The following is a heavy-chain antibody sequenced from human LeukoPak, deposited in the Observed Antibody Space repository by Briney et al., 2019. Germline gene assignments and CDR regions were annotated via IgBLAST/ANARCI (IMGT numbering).Heavy chain of an antibody. D-gene: IGHD4-17*01. CDR1: GGSISSGSYY. CDR3: ARDSAGSFGYGDPQDAFDI. V-gene: IGHV4-61*02. CDR2: IYTSGST. Sequence: PSQTLSLTCTVSGGSISSGSYYWSWIRQPAGKGLEWIGRIYTSGSTNYNPSLKSRVTISVDTSKNQFSLKLSSVTAADTAVYYCARDSAGSFGYGDPQDAFDIWGQGTMVTVSS. J-gene: IGHJ3*02.